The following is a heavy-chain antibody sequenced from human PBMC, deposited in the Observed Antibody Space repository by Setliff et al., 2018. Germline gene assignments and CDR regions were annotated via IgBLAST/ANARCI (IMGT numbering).Heavy chain of an antibody. V-gene: IGHV3-53*01. D-gene: IGHD2-2*01. Sequence: GGSLRLSCATSGFTFRDYSLTWVRQAPGKGLEWVSGIDQASNTYYPDSMKGRFTISRDNSRNTISLQINDLRAEDTATYYCASYCSSTSCPFDYWGQGTLVTVSS. J-gene: IGHJ4*02. CDR2: IDQASNT. CDR3: ASYCSSTSCPFDY. CDR1: GFTFRDYS.